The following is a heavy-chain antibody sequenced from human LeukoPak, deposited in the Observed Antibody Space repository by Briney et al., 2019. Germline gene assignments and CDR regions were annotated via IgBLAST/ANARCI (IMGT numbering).Heavy chain of an antibody. V-gene: IGHV4-39*02. J-gene: IGHJ3*02. CDR3: ARDRSGWRAFDI. CDR1: GGSISSSSYY. D-gene: IGHD6-19*01. Sequence: PSETLSPTCTVSGGSISSSSYYWGWIRQPPGKGLEWVGSIYYSGSTYYNPSLKSRVTISVDTSKNQFSLKLSSVTAADTAVYYCARDRSGWRAFDIWGQGTMVTVSS. CDR2: IYYSGST.